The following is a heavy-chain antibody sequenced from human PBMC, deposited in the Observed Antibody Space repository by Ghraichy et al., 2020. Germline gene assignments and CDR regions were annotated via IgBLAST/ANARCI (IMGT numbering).Heavy chain of an antibody. D-gene: IGHD3-10*01. CDR3: AKDRRIGEFFDY. CDR1: GFTFSSYA. V-gene: IGHV3-23*01. Sequence: GGSLRLSCAASGFTFSSYAMSWVRQAPGKGLEWVSAISGSGGNTYYADSVKGRFTISRDNSKNTLYLQMNSLRAEDTAVYYCAKDRRIGEFFDYCGQGTLVTVSS. J-gene: IGHJ4*02. CDR2: ISGSGGNT.